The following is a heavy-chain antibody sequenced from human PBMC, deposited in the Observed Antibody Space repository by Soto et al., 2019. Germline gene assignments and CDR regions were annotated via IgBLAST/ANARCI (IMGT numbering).Heavy chain of an antibody. V-gene: IGHV4-61*01. Sequence: QVQLQESGPGLVKPSETLSLTCTVSGGSVSSGSYYWSWVRQPPGKGLEWIGYIYYSGRTNYNPSLKSRVTISVDTSKNQFSLKLSSVTAADTAVHYCARGIEGWYQGRYYYGMDVWGQGTTVTVSS. CDR2: IYYSGRT. CDR1: GGSVSSGSYY. CDR3: ARGIEGWYQGRYYYGMDV. J-gene: IGHJ6*02. D-gene: IGHD6-19*01.